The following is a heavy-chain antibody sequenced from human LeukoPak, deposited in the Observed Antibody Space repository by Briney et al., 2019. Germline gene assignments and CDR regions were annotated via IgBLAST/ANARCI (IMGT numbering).Heavy chain of an antibody. CDR1: GFTFSSYD. V-gene: IGHV3-13*01. Sequence: GGSLRLSCAASGFTFSSYDMHWVRQATGKGLEWVSAIGTAGDTYYPGSVKGRFTISRENAKNSLYLQMNSLRAGDTAVYYCARGGRYCSSTSCWDYFDYWGQGTLVTVSS. CDR2: IGTAGDT. J-gene: IGHJ4*02. D-gene: IGHD2-2*01. CDR3: ARGGRYCSSTSCWDYFDY.